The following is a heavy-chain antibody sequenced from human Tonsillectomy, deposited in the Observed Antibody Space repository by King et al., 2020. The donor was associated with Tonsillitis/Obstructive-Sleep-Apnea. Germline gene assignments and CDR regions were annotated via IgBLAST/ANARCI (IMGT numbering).Heavy chain of an antibody. CDR2: IGSSSRTI. CDR1: GFTFSSYS. D-gene: IGHD3-10*01. CDR3: ARGGSMVRGVIIGDAFHI. V-gene: IGHV3-48*02. J-gene: IGHJ3*02. Sequence: VQLVESGVGLVQPGGSLRLSCAASGFTFSSYSMNWVREAPGKGVEWVSYIGSSSRTIYYADSVKGGFTISSDNAKNSLYLQMNSLRDEDTAVYYCARGGSMVRGVIIGDAFHIWGQGTMVTVSS.